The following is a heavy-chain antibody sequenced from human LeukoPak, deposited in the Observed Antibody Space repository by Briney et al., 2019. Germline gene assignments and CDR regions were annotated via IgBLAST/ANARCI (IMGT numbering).Heavy chain of an antibody. Sequence: ASETLSLTCTVSGGSITSYYWSWLRRPPGKGLEWIGYIYYTGSTNYNPSLKGRVTISVETSNNQFSLKLSSVTAADTAVYYCARLNEYCSGGSCYAYDFWGQGTLVTVSS. D-gene: IGHD2-15*01. CDR3: ARLNEYCSGGSCYAYDF. V-gene: IGHV4-59*01. CDR1: GGSITSYY. J-gene: IGHJ4*02. CDR2: IYYTGST.